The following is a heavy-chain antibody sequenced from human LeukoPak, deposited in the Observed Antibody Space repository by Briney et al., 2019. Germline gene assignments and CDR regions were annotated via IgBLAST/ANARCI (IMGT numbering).Heavy chain of an antibody. Sequence: SVKVSCKASRGTFSNYAISWVRQAPGQGLEWMGGIIPKFGTAIYAQKFQGRVTITEDESTSTAYMELSSLRSEDTAVYYCARGSSYYFDYWGQGTLVTVSS. CDR3: ARGSSYYFDY. CDR1: RGTFSNYA. V-gene: IGHV1-69*13. D-gene: IGHD6-6*01. J-gene: IGHJ4*02. CDR2: IIPKFGTA.